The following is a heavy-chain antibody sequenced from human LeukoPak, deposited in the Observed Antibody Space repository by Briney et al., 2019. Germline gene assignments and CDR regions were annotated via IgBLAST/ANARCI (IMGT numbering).Heavy chain of an antibody. CDR1: GYAISSGYY. J-gene: IGHJ3*02. D-gene: IGHD3-16*02. V-gene: IGHV4-38-2*01. CDR3: ARHPQWGVIPWTFDI. CDR2: IFHSGST. Sequence: SETLSLTCAVSGYAISSGYYWGWVRQPPGKGLEWIGTIFHSGSTYYNPSLKSRVTISVDTSKNQFSLNLSSVTAADTAVYYCARHPQWGVIPWTFDIWGQGTMVTVFS.